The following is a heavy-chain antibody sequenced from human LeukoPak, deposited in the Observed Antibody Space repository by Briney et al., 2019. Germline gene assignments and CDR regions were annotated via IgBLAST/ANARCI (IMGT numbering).Heavy chain of an antibody. Sequence: GGSLRLSCAASGFTVSSYSMNWVRQAPGKGLEWVSYISSSSSTTNYADSVKGRFTISREYSNNTLYLQMSSLRAEDTAIYYCAKETALVGGHAAIFDHWGQGTLVTVSS. D-gene: IGHD3-3*01. CDR3: AKETALVGGHAAIFDH. J-gene: IGHJ4*02. V-gene: IGHV3-48*01. CDR1: GFTVSSYS. CDR2: ISSSSSTT.